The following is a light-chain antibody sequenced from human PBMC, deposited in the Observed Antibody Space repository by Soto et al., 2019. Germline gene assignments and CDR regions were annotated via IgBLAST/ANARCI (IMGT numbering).Light chain of an antibody. J-gene: IGLJ1*01. V-gene: IGLV1-40*01. CDR1: SSNIGAGYV. Sequence: QSVLTQPPSVSGAPGQRVTISCTGSSSNIGAGYVVHWYQQLPGAAPKLLIFSDNNRPSGVPDRFSGSKSGTSASLAITGLQAEDEADYYCSSYTTSSTRVYGPGTKVTVL. CDR2: SDN. CDR3: SSYTTSSTRV.